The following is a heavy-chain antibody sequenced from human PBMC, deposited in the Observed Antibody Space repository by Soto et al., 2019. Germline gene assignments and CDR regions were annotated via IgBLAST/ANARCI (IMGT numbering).Heavy chain of an antibody. D-gene: IGHD5-12*01. CDR1: GCTFSSYT. V-gene: IGHV1-69*04. Sequence: SVKVSCKASGCTFSSYTISWVRQAPGQGLEWMGRIIPILGIANYAQKFQGRVTITADKSTSTAYMELSSLRSEDTAVYYCARETLSGYDSFDYWGQGTLVTVSS. J-gene: IGHJ4*02. CDR2: IIPILGIA. CDR3: ARETLSGYDSFDY.